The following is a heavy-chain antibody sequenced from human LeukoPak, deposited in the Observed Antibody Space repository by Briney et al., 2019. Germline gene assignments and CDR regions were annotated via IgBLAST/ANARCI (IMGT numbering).Heavy chain of an antibody. CDR1: GGSISSYY. J-gene: IGHJ4*02. D-gene: IGHD2-15*01. CDR2: IYYSGST. CDR3: ARHPFATPFDC. Sequence: SETLSLTCTVSGGSISSYYWSWIRQPPGKGLEWIGYIYYSGSTNYNPSLKSRVTISVDTSKNQFSLKLSSVTAADTAVYYCARHPFATPFDCWGRGTLVTVSS. V-gene: IGHV4-59*08.